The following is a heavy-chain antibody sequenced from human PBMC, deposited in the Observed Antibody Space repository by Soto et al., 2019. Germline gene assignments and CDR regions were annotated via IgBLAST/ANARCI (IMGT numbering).Heavy chain of an antibody. D-gene: IGHD1-26*01. V-gene: IGHV4-34*01. Sequence: SETLSLTCAVYGGSFSGYYWSWIRQPPGKGLEWIGEINHSGSTNYNPSLKSRVTISVDTSKNQFSLKLSSVTAADTAVYYCARGRRRSHYNYYYYGMDVWGQGTTVTV. J-gene: IGHJ6*02. CDR1: GGSFSGYY. CDR3: ARGRRRSHYNYYYYGMDV. CDR2: INHSGST.